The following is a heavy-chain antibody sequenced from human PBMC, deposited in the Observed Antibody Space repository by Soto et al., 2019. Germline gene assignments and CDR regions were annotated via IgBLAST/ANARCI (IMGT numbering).Heavy chain of an antibody. CDR1: GFTFSSYA. J-gene: IGHJ6*02. CDR3: AKDQPTVRYYYCYGMDV. CDR2: ISGSGGST. Sequence: PGWSLRLSCAASGFTFSSYAMSWVRQAPGKGLEWVSAISGSGGSTYYADSVKGRFTISRDNSKNTLYLQMNSLRAEDTAVYYCAKDQPTVRYYYCYGMDVWGQGTTVTVSS. D-gene: IGHD4-4*01. V-gene: IGHV3-23*01.